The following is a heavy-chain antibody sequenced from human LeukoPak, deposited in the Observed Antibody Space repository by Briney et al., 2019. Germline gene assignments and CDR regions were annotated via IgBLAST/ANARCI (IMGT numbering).Heavy chain of an antibody. V-gene: IGHV3-74*01. Sequence: GGSLRPSCAASGFTFSSYWMHWVRQAPGKGLVWVSRINSDGSSTSYADSVKGRFTISRDNAKNTLYLQMNSLRAEDTAVYYCVREVAVAAFDIWGQGTMVTVSS. CDR2: INSDGSST. D-gene: IGHD6-19*01. J-gene: IGHJ3*02. CDR3: VREVAVAAFDI. CDR1: GFTFSSYW.